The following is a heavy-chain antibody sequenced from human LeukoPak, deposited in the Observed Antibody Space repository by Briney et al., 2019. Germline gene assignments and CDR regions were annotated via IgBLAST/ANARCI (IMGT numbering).Heavy chain of an antibody. CDR1: GYTFTAYY. CDR3: ARARWDYDILAGYYTFDC. D-gene: IGHD3-9*01. CDR2: INPNSGDT. V-gene: IGHV1-2*02. Sequence: ASVKVSCKASGYTFTAYYIHWVRQAPGQGLEWMGWINPNSGDTYYLQKFRGRVTMTRASSISTAYMEVTSLTSDDTAVYYCARARWDYDILAGYYTFDCWGQGTLVTVSS. J-gene: IGHJ4*02.